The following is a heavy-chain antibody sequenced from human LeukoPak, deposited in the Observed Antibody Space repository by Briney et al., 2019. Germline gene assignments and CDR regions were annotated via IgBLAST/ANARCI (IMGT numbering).Heavy chain of an antibody. CDR2: IFYSGNT. J-gene: IGHJ5*02. CDR3: ARDKLLEYGNWFDP. Sequence: SETLSLTCSVSGDSMRSYSWTWIRQPPGKGPEWIGDIFYSGNTNYNPSLKSRVTISVDTSKNQFSLKLSSVTAADTAVYYCARDKLLEYGNWFDPWGQGTLVSVSS. CDR1: GDSMRSYS. V-gene: IGHV4-59*01. D-gene: IGHD4/OR15-4a*01.